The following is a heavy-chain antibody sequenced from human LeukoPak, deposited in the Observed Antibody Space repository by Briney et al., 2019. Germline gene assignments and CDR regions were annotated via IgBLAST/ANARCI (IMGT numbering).Heavy chain of an antibody. Sequence: GGSLRLSCAASGFTFSSYAMHWVRQAPGKGLEWVAVISYDGSNKYYADSVKGRFTISRDNSKNTLYLQMNSLRAEDTAVYYCARDYYGSSGSRFDYWGQGTLVTVSS. V-gene: IGHV3-30-3*01. J-gene: IGHJ4*02. CDR3: ARDYYGSSGSRFDY. CDR1: GFTFSSYA. CDR2: ISYDGSNK. D-gene: IGHD3-22*01.